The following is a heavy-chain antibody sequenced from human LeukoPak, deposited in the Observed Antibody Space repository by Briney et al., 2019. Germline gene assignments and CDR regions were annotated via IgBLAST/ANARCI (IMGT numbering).Heavy chain of an antibody. J-gene: IGHJ5*02. CDR2: IYWNDDK. CDR3: AHSLGSSSLAPTPILGWFDP. D-gene: IGHD6-6*01. V-gene: IGHV2-5*01. Sequence: ESGPTLVKPTQTLTLTCTFSGFSLSTSGVGVGWIRQPPGKALEWLALIYWNDDKRYSPSLKSRLTITKDTSKNQVVLTMTNMDPVDTATYYCAHSLGSSSLAPTPILGWFDPWGQGTLVTVSS. CDR1: GFSLSTSGVG.